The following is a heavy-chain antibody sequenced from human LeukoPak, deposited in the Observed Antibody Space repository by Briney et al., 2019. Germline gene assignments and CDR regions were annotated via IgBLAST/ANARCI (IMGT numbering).Heavy chain of an antibody. V-gene: IGHV3-23*01. CDR3: AKDGRTAFDP. CDR1: GFTFSSYA. Sequence: GGTLRLFCAASGFTFSSYAMSWARQPSGRGLEWVSAISGSGGSTYYADSVKGRFTISRDNSKNTLYLQMNSLRAEDTAVYYCAKDGRTAFDPWGQGTLVTVSS. J-gene: IGHJ5*02. D-gene: IGHD2-2*01. CDR2: ISGSGGST.